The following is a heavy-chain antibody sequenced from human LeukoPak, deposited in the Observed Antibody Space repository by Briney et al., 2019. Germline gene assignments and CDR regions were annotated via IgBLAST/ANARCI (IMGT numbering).Heavy chain of an antibody. CDR1: GVSMSSYY. CDR2: TYYSGSP. J-gene: IGHJ4*02. V-gene: IGHV4-59*01. CDR3: ARGGVAAALDY. D-gene: IGHD6-13*01. Sequence: SETLSLTCTVSGVSMSSYYWSWIRQPPGKGLEWIGYTYYSGSPNYNPSLKSRVTISVDTSKNQFSLKLSSVTAADTAVYYCARGGVAAALDYWGQGTLVTVSS.